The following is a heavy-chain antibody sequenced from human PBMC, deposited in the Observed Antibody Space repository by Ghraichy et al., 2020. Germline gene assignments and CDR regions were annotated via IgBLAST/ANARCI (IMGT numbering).Heavy chain of an antibody. CDR1: GGTFSSYA. J-gene: IGHJ6*02. V-gene: IGHV1-69*05. CDR2: IIPIFGTA. D-gene: IGHD2-15*01. Sequence: SVKVSCKASGGTFSSYAISWVRQAPGQGLEWMGGIIPIFGTANYAQKFQGRVTITTDESTSTAYMELSSLRSEDTAVYYCARAGCSGGSCYRYYYYYGMDVWGQGTTVTVSS. CDR3: ARAGCSGGSCYRYYYYYGMDV.